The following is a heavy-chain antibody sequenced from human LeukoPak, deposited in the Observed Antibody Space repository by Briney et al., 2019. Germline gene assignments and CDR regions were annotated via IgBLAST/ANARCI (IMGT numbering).Heavy chain of an antibody. CDR1: GCSIRNYY. Sequence: SETLSLTCTVSGCSIRNYYWSWIRQPPGKGLEWIGYIYYSGSTNYNPPLKSRVTISVDTSKTKLSLKMSSVSAADTDVYYCARVYYSSRYDYWYFDLWGRGTLVTVSS. V-gene: IGHV4-59*01. D-gene: IGHD6-13*01. CDR3: ARVYYSSRYDYWYFDL. CDR2: IYYSGST. J-gene: IGHJ2*01.